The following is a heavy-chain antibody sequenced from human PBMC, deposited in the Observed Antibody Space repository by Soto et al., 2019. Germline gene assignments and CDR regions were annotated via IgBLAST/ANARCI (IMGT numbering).Heavy chain of an antibody. CDR1: GYTLTELS. CDR3: ATGLGEATYYCYYGMGV. V-gene: IGHV1-24*01. CDR2: FDPEDGET. D-gene: IGHD3-16*01. Sequence: AASVKVSCKVSGYTLTELSMHWVRQAPGKGLEWMGVFDPEDGETIYAQKFQGRVTMTEDTSTDTAYMELSSLRSEDTAVYYCATGLGEATYYCYYGMGVWGQGTTVNGS. J-gene: IGHJ6*02.